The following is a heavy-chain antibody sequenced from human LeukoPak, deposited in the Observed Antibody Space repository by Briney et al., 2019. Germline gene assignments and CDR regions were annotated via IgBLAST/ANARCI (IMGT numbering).Heavy chain of an antibody. J-gene: IGHJ4*02. D-gene: IGHD3-3*01. CDR1: GGSISSSSYY. CDR2: IYYSGST. CDR3: ARLGYDFWSGYYGHYFDY. Sequence: SETLSLTCTVSGGSISSSSYYWGRIRQPPGKGLEWIGSIYYSGSTYYNPSLKSRVTISVDTSKNQFSLKLSSVTAADTAVYYCARLGYDFWSGYYGHYFDYWGQGTLVTVSS. V-gene: IGHV4-39*01.